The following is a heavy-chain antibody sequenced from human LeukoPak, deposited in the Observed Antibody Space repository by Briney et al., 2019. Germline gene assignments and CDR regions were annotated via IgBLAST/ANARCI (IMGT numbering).Heavy chain of an antibody. D-gene: IGHD3-10*01. V-gene: IGHV4-59*01. CDR3: AGSYYYASGSYPDNWFDP. CDR1: GGSISSYY. CDR2: FYYSGST. Sequence: SETLSLTCTVSGGSISSYYWSWIRQPPGKGLEWIGYFYYSGSTNYNPSLKSRVTISVDTSKNQFSLKLSSVTAADTAVYYCAGSYYYASGSYPDNWFDPWGQGTLVTVSS. J-gene: IGHJ5*02.